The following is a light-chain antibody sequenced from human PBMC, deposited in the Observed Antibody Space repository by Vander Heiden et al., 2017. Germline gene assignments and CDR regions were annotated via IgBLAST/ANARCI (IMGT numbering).Light chain of an antibody. J-gene: IGKJ1*01. V-gene: IGKV3-20*01. CDR2: DGA. CDR1: RSVSSRF. CDR3: QQYASSRT. Sequence: TQSPGTLSLSPGERATLSCRASRSVSSRFLAWYQQKPGHAHRLLVYDGATRATGSADRFRGSGSGTDFTLNIRRLEREDSAVYYCQQYASSRTFGQGTKVEI.